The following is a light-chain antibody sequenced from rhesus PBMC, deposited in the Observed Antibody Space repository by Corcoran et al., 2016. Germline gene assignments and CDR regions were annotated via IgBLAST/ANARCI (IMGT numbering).Light chain of an antibody. V-gene: IGKV1-22*01. J-gene: IGKJ2*01. CDR3: QQYNTRPYS. CDR1: QGISSW. Sequence: DIQMTQSPSSLSASVGDTVTITCRASQGISSWLAWYQQKPGKAPKLLIYKESSLQSVAPSRLSGSGSGTDFTLTISSLQSEDFATYYCQQYNTRPYSFGQGTKVEIK. CDR2: KES.